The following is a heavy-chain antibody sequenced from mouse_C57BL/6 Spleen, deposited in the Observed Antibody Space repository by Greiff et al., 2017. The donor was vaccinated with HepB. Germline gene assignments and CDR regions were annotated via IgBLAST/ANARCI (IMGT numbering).Heavy chain of an antibody. J-gene: IGHJ2*01. CDR2: ISDGGSYT. CDR3: ASRVSSYHFDY. Sequence: EVQRVESGGGLVKPGGSLKLSCAASGFTFSSYAMSWVRQTPEKRLEWVATISDGGSYTYYPDNVKGRFTISRDNAKNNLYLQMSHLKSEDTAMYYCASRVSSYHFDYWGQGTTLTVSS. D-gene: IGHD1-1*01. CDR1: GFTFSSYA. V-gene: IGHV5-4*01.